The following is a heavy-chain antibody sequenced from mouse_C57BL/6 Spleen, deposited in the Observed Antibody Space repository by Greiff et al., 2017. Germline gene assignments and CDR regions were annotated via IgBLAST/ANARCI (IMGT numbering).Heavy chain of an antibody. V-gene: IGHV1-66*01. Sequence: QVQLKQSGPELVKPGASVKISCKASGYSFTSYYIHWVKQRPGQGLEWIGWIYPGSGNTKYNEKFKGKATLTADTSSSTAYMQLSSLTSEDSAVYYCARWGMSDYSYAMDYWGQGTSVTVSS. CDR3: ARWGMSDYSYAMDY. J-gene: IGHJ4*01. CDR2: IYPGSGNT. D-gene: IGHD2-4*01. CDR1: GYSFTSYY.